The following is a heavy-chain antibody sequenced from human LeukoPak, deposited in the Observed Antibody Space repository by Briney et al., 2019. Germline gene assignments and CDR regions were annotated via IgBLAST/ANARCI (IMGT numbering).Heavy chain of an antibody. CDR1: GGSISSGSYY. Sequence: SQTLSLTCTVSGGSISSGSYYWSWIRQPAGKGLEWIGRIYTSGSTNYNPSLKSRVTISVDTSKNQFSLKLSSVTAADTAVYYCARDLTTYYDILTGYSGVYWFDPWGQGTLVTVSS. CDR3: ARDLTTYYDILTGYSGVYWFDP. CDR2: IYTSGST. V-gene: IGHV4-61*02. D-gene: IGHD3-9*01. J-gene: IGHJ5*02.